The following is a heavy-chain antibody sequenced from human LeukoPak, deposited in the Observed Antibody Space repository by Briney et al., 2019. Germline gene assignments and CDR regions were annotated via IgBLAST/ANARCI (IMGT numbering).Heavy chain of an antibody. CDR2: IYTSGST. J-gene: IGHJ4*02. V-gene: IGHV4-4*07. CDR3: ARDWSENGYDSYSY. Sequence: SETLSLTCTVSGGSISSYYWSWIRQPAGKGLEWIGRIYTSGSTNYNPSLKSRVTMSVDTSKNQFSLKLSSVTAADTAVYYCARDWSENGYDSYSYWGQGTLVTVSS. D-gene: IGHD5-12*01. CDR1: GGSISSYY.